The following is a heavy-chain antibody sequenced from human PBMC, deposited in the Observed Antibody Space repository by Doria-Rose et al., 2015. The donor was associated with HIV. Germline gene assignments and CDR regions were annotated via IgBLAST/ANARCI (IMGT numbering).Heavy chain of an antibody. CDR3: ARGLLRGGWNDVDYYYGMDV. CDR1: GGSFSGYY. D-gene: IGHD1-1*01. Sequence: QVQLQESGAGLVKPSETLSLTCAVFGGSFSGYYWSWIRQPPGKGLEWIGELNHSGSTNYKTSLKSRVTISLDTSKNLFSLKLSSVTAADTAVYYCARGLLRGGWNDVDYYYGMDVWGQGTTVTVSS. CDR2: LNHSGST. J-gene: IGHJ6*02. V-gene: IGHV4-34*01.